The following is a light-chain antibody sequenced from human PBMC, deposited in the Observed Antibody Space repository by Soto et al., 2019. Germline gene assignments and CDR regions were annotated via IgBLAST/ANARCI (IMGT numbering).Light chain of an antibody. CDR3: QQYYTWPS. V-gene: IGKV3-20*01. CDR2: DAS. J-gene: IGKJ5*01. CDR1: QSVSSSF. Sequence: DIVLTQSPGTLSLSPGERATLSCRASQSVSSSFLAWYQQKVGQAPRLLIYDASSRATGIQGRFSGSGSGTEFTLTIRSLESEDFAVYYCQQYYTWPSXGQGTRLEIK.